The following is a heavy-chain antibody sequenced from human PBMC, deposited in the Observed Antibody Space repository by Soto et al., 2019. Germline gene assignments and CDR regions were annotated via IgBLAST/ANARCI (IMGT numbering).Heavy chain of an antibody. D-gene: IGHD3-3*01. CDR2: IYQSGST. Sequence: QLQLQESGSGLVKPSRTLSLTCAVSGVSISSDGYSWSWIRQPPGKGLEWIGFIYQSGSTYYNPSLKSRGTMSVDRSKNQFSLKLTSVTAADTAVYYCARAYYDFWTSYHYGMDVWDQGTTVTVSS. CDR1: GVSISSDGYS. CDR3: ARAYYDFWTSYHYGMDV. V-gene: IGHV4-30-2*01. J-gene: IGHJ6*02.